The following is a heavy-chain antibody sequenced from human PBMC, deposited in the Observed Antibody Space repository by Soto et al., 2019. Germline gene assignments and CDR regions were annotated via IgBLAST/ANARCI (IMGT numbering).Heavy chain of an antibody. CDR2: IYWNDDK. CDR1: GFPRSTSGVG. V-gene: IGHV2-5*01. D-gene: IGHD3-10*01. Sequence: QITLKESGPTLVKPTQTLTLTCTFSGFPRSTSGVGVGWIRQPPGKAVEGLALIYWNDDKSYTPSLKSRLTITTNTSKNQLLLKMSNIDTLDTATYSCAHTRRSLNYSGMDVWGQGITVTVSS. J-gene: IGHJ6*01. CDR3: AHTRRSLNYSGMDV.